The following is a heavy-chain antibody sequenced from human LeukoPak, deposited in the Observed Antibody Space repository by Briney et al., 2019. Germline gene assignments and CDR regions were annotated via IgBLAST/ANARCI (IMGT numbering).Heavy chain of an antibody. Sequence: SETLSLTCTVSDGSISSYYWSWIRQPPGKGLEWIGYIYYSGSTNYNPSLKSRVTISVDTSKNQFSLKLSSVTAADTAVYYCARAAGSASAPRLVWFDPWGQGTLVTVSS. CDR2: IYYSGST. V-gene: IGHV4-59*12. D-gene: IGHD2-2*01. CDR1: DGSISSYY. CDR3: ARAAGSASAPRLVWFDP. J-gene: IGHJ5*02.